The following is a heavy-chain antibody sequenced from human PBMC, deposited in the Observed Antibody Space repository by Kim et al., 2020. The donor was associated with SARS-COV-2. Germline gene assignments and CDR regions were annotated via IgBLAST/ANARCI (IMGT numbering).Heavy chain of an antibody. CDR2: ISTKNGNP. D-gene: IGHD2-15*01. J-gene: IGHJ4*02. CDR3: ARVTHCSGASCLRFDY. Sequence: ASVKVSCKASGYAFTNYPMSWVQQAPGQGLEWMGRISTKNGNPTYALDFTGRFVFSLDTSVSTAFLQITSLKAEDTAVYYCARVTHCSGASCLRFDYWGQGSLVTVSS. CDR1: GYAFTNYP. V-gene: IGHV7-4-1*02.